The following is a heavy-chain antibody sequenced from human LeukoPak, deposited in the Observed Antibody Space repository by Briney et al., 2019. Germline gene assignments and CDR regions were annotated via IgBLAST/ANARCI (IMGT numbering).Heavy chain of an antibody. CDR2: IYYSGST. CDR3: AGIAVAGNYYYMDV. D-gene: IGHD6-19*01. J-gene: IGHJ6*03. Sequence: SETLSLTCTVSGGSISSYYWGWIRQPPGKGREWIGSIYYSGSTYYNPSLKSRVTISVDTSKNKFSLKLSSVTAADTAVYYCAGIAVAGNYYYMDVWGKGTTVTVSS. V-gene: IGHV4-39*01. CDR1: GGSISSYY.